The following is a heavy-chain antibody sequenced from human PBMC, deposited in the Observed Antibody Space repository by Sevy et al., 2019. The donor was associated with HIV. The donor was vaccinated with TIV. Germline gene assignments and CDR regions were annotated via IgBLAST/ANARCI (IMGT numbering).Heavy chain of an antibody. D-gene: IGHD2-8*01. CDR3: ARGECTKPHDY. Sequence: GGSLRLSCVASGFNFNIYSMSWVRQAPGKRLEWVSTLSFGCGRINHADSVQGRFTMSRDDSKKTVYLEMNSLRPEDTAVYYCARGECTKPHDYWGQGTLVTVSS. CDR2: LSFGCGRI. V-gene: IGHV3-23*01. J-gene: IGHJ4*02. CDR1: GFNFNIYS.